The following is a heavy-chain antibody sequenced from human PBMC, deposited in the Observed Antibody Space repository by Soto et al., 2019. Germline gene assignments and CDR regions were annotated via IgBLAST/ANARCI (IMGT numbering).Heavy chain of an antibody. Sequence: GESLKISCKGSGYRFSSYWISWVRQMPGKGLEWMGRLDPSDSYGNNSPSFQGHVTISADKSISTAYLQWSSLKASDTAMYYCARHRAADGTLGDWFDPWGQGTLVTVSS. CDR1: GYRFSSYW. D-gene: IGHD6-13*01. CDR3: ARHRAADGTLGDWFDP. V-gene: IGHV5-10-1*01. J-gene: IGHJ5*02. CDR2: LDPSDSYG.